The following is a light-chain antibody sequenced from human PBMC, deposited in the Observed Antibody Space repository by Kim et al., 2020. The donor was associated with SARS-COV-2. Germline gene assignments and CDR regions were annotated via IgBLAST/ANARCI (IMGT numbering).Light chain of an antibody. CDR2: KAS. CDR3: QQYNSYSQT. J-gene: IGKJ2*01. CDR1: QSISSW. Sequence: DIQMTQSPSILSASVGDRVTITCRASQSISSWLAWYQQKPGKAPKLLIYKASSLESGVPSRFSGSGSGTEFTLTISSLQPDDFATYYCQQYNSYSQTFGQGTKLEI. V-gene: IGKV1-5*03.